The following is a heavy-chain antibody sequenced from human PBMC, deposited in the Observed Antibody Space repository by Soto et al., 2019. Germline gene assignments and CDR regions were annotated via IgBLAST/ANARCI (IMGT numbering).Heavy chain of an antibody. CDR2: IYGDGSIT. V-gene: IGHV3-74*01. D-gene: IGHD6-13*01. CDR1: GFTFSTYW. J-gene: IGHJ4*02. Sequence: GGSLRLSCEASGFTFSTYWMHWVRQAPGKGLEWVSRIYGDGSITNYADSVKGRFTISRDNAKNTLYLQMSSLRVEDTAVYYFTTLQTAEAGPLNSGQGSLVTVSS. CDR3: TTLQTAEAGPLN.